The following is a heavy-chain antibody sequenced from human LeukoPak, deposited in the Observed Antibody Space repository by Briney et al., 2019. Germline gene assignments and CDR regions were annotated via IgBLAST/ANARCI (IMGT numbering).Heavy chain of an antibody. CDR2: INPNSGGT. CDR3: ARARPVAGIGNWFDP. Sequence: ASVKVSCKASGYTFTGYYMHWVRQAPGQGLEWMGWINPNSGGTNYAQKFQGRVTMTRDTSISTACMELSRLRSDDTAVYYCARARPVAGIGNWFDPWGQGTLVTVSS. V-gene: IGHV1-2*02. J-gene: IGHJ5*02. D-gene: IGHD6-19*01. CDR1: GYTFTGYY.